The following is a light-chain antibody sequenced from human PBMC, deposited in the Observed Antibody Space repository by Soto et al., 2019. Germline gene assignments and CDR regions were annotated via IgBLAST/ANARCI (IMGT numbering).Light chain of an antibody. CDR3: QQYKSFSPLT. CDR1: QSSSNW. V-gene: IGKV1-5*01. Sequence: DIQMTKSPSTLSASVGDRVTITCRASQSSSNWLAWYQQKPGKAPKLLIHDAFSLESGVPSRFSGSGAGTEFTLSISSQQPDDFATYYCQQYKSFSPLTFGQGTKVEIK. CDR2: DAF. J-gene: IGKJ1*01.